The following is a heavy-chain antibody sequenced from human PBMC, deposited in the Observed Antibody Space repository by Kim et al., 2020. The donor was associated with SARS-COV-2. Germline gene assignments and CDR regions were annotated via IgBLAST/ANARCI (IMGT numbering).Heavy chain of an antibody. D-gene: IGHD2-21*01. V-gene: IGHV1-18*01. CDR3: ARGLPYCGGDCFDY. J-gene: IGHJ4*02. Sequence: APKLQGRVTMTTDTSTGTAYMELRSLRSDDTAMYYCARGLPYCGGDCFDYWGQGTLVTVSS.